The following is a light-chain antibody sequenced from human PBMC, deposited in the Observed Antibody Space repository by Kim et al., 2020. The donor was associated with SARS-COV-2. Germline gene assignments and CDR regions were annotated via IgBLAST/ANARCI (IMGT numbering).Light chain of an antibody. CDR2: YDS. Sequence: SYELTQPPSVSVAPGKTARITCGGNNIGSKSVPWYQQKPGQAPVLFIYYDSDRPSGTPERFSGSNSGNTATLTISRVEAGDEADYYCQVWDSSSDHPVFGGGTQLTVL. J-gene: IGLJ3*02. V-gene: IGLV3-21*04. CDR1: NIGSKS. CDR3: QVWDSSSDHPV.